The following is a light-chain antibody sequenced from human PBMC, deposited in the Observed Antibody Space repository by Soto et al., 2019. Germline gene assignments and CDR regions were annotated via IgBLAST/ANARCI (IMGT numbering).Light chain of an antibody. CDR3: QQYDDWPLT. CDR2: GAS. CDR1: QSVSAN. V-gene: IGKV3-15*01. Sequence: EIVMTQSPVTLYVSPGDRATLSCRASQSVSANLAWYQQKPGQIPSLLVYGASTRATGIPTRFSGSGSGTEFTLTISGLQSEDFAVYYCQQYDDWPLTFGQGTRLRL. J-gene: IGKJ5*01.